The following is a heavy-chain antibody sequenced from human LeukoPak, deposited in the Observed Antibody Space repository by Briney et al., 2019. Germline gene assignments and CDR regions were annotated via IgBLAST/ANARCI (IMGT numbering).Heavy chain of an antibody. V-gene: IGHV3-23*01. CDR2: ISGSGGRT. CDR1: GFTFSSYA. CDR3: ANLCDFWSGCSGY. J-gene: IGHJ4*02. Sequence: PGGSLRLSCAASGFTFSSYAMSWVRQAPGKGLEWVSDISGSGGRTHYAESVKGRFTISRDNSKNTLYLQMNSLRAEDTAVYYCANLCDFWSGCSGYWGQGTLVTVSS. D-gene: IGHD3-3*01.